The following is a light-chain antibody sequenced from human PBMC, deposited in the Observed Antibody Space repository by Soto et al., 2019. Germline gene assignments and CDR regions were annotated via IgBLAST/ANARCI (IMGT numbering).Light chain of an antibody. CDR2: EVN. CDR3: SSYTTSSTLV. Sequence: QSALTQPASVSASPGQSITISCTGTSSDIGGYNYVSWYQQHPDKAPKLMIYEVNNRPSGVSDRFSGSKSGNTASLTSSGLRPEDEADYYCSSYTTSSTLVFGTGTKVTVL. J-gene: IGLJ1*01. CDR1: SSDIGGYNY. V-gene: IGLV2-14*01.